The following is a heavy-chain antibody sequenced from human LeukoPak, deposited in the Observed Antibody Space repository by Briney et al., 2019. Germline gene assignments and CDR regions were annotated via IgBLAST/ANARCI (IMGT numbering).Heavy chain of an antibody. CDR3: ARLGKTPVVWFDP. D-gene: IGHD3-10*01. CDR2: IIPILGIA. CDR1: GGTFSSYT. Sequence: GASVKVSCKASGGTFSSYTISWVRQAPGQGLEWMGRIIPILGIANYAQKFQGRVTITADKSTSTAYMELSSLRSEDTAVYYRARLGKTPVVWFDPWGQGTLVTVSS. J-gene: IGHJ5*02. V-gene: IGHV1-69*02.